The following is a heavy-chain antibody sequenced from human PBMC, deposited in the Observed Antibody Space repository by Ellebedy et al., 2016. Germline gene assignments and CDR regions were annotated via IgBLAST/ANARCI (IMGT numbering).Heavy chain of an antibody. D-gene: IGHD2-2*01. V-gene: IGHV3-23*01. CDR3: ARGAQVRYQLPPCYYMDV. CDR2: ISGSGGST. CDR1: GFTFSSYA. Sequence: GESLKISCAASGFTFSSYATSWVRQAPGKGLEWVSAISGSGGSTYYADSVKGRFTISRDNSKNTLYLQMNSLRAEDTAVYYCARGAQVRYQLPPCYYMDVWGKGTTVTVSS. J-gene: IGHJ6*03.